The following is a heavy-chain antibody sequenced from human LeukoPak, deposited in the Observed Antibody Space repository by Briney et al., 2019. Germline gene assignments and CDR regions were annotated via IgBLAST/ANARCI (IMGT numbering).Heavy chain of an antibody. Sequence: GGSLRLSCAASGFTFSSYSMNWVRQAPGKGLEWVAVTWYDGRNNYYAASVKGRFTISRDDSKTTVYLLMNSLRAEDTAVYYCAREVAPLYFHYGMDVWGEGTTVTVSS. CDR3: AREVAPLYFHYGMDV. D-gene: IGHD2-21*01. CDR1: GFTFSSYS. CDR2: TWYDGRNN. J-gene: IGHJ6*01. V-gene: IGHV3-33*08.